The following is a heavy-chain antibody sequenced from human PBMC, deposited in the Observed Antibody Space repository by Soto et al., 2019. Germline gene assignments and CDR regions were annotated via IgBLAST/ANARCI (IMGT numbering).Heavy chain of an antibody. J-gene: IGHJ4*02. CDR3: ARSLGGAAAGPFDY. V-gene: IGHV4-31*03. Sequence: QVQLQESGPGLVKPSQTLSLTCTVSGGSIRSGGYYWSWIRQHPGKGLEWIGYIYYSGSTYYNPSLKSRVTISVDTSKNQFSLKMSSVTAADTAVYYCARSLGGAAAGPFDYWGQGTLVTVSS. CDR1: GGSIRSGGYY. D-gene: IGHD6-13*01. CDR2: IYYSGST.